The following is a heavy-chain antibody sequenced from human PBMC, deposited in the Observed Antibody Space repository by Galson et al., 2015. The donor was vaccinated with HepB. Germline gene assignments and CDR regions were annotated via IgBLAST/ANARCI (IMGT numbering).Heavy chain of an antibody. CDR3: ARHHEYYGSGDNWFDP. V-gene: IGHV5-51*01. D-gene: IGHD3-10*01. CDR2: IYPGDSDT. Sequence: QSGAEVKKPGESLKISCRGSGYSFTSYWIGWVRQMPGKGLEWMGIIYPGDSDTRYSPSFQGQVTISADKSISIAYLQWSSLKASDTAMYYFARHHEYYGSGDNWFDPWGQGTLVTVSS. J-gene: IGHJ5*02. CDR1: GYSFTSYW.